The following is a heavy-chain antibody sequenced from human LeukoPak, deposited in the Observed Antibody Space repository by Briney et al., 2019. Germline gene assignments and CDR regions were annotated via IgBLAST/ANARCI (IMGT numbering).Heavy chain of an antibody. Sequence: ASVKVSCKASGYTFTSYGINWVRQAPGQGLEWMGWISAYNGNTNYAQKLQGRVAMTTDTSTSAAYMELRSLRSDDTAVYYCARDYSSSSSKGPRYDAFDIWGQGTMVTVSS. CDR1: GYTFTSYG. CDR2: ISAYNGNT. J-gene: IGHJ3*02. D-gene: IGHD6-6*01. CDR3: ARDYSSSSSKGPRYDAFDI. V-gene: IGHV1-18*01.